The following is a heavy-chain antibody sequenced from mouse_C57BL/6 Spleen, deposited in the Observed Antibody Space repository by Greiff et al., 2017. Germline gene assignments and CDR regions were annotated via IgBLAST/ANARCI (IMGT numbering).Heavy chain of an antibody. CDR3: ARKGDGYGFDY. CDR2: IYPGDGDT. Sequence: LQQSGASVKISCKASGYAFSSSWMNWVKQRPGKGLEWIGQIYPGDGDTNYNGKCKGKATLTADKSSSTAYMQLSSLTSEDSAVYFCARKGDGYGFDYWGQGTTLTVSS. V-gene: IGHV1-80*01. CDR1: GYAFSSSW. D-gene: IGHD2-2*01. J-gene: IGHJ2*01.